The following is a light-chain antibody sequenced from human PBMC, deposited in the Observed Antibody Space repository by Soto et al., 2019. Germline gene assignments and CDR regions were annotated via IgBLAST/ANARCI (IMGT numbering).Light chain of an antibody. Sequence: EIVLTQSPDTLSLSPGERATLSCRASESVSTYLAWYQQKPGQAPRLLMYDASNRVAGIPGRFSGSGSVTDFTLTISSLEPEDFAVYYCQQRSNWPLTFGGGTKVDIK. J-gene: IGKJ4*01. V-gene: IGKV3-11*01. CDR2: DAS. CDR1: ESVSTY. CDR3: QQRSNWPLT.